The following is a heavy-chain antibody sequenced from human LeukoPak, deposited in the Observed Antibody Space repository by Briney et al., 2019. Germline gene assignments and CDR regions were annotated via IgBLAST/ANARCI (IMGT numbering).Heavy chain of an antibody. Sequence: GESLKISCKGSGYSFTSYWIGWVRQMPGKGLEWMGIIYAGDSDTRYSPSFQGQVTISADKSFSTAYLQWSSLKASDTAMYYCAGLRYSSSWDFEYWGQGTLVTVSS. J-gene: IGHJ4*02. D-gene: IGHD6-13*01. CDR2: IYAGDSDT. CDR1: GYSFTSYW. CDR3: AGLRYSSSWDFEY. V-gene: IGHV5-51*01.